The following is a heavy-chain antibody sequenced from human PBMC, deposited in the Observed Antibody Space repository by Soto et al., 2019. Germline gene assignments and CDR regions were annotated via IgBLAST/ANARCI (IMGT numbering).Heavy chain of an antibody. J-gene: IGHJ3*02. CDR1: GGSISSSSYY. Sequence: SETLSLTCTVSGGSISSSSYYWGWIRQPPGKGLEWIGSIYYGGNTYYNPSLKSRVTISVDTSKNQFSLKLISVTAADTAVYYCARNVVVPAPAAFDIWGQGTMVTVSS. CDR3: ARNVVVPAPAAFDI. D-gene: IGHD2-2*01. CDR2: IYYGGNT. V-gene: IGHV4-39*01.